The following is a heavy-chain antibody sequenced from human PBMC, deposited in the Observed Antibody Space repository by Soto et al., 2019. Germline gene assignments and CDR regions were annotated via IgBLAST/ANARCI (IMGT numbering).Heavy chain of an antibody. CDR2: TYYRSTWYS. J-gene: IGHJ5*02. D-gene: IGHD6-19*01. CDR3: ARGGGSGWLKWFDP. V-gene: IGHV6-1*01. Sequence: SQTLSLTCAISGDSVSSNSAAWNWIRQSPSRGLEWLGRTYYRSTWYSDYAASVRGRISLNPDTSKNQFSLHLNSVTPEDTAVYYCARGGGSGWLKWFDPWGQGTLVTVSS. CDR1: GDSVSSNSAA.